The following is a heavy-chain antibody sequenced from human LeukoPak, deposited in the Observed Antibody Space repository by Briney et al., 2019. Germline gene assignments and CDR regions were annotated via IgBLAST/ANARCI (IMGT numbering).Heavy chain of an antibody. J-gene: IGHJ4*02. CDR3: ARDLGRYSSSSPFDY. V-gene: IGHV3-7*01. CDR1: GFTFSNYW. CDR2: IKQDGNEK. D-gene: IGHD6-6*01. Sequence: GGSLRLSCAASGFTFSNYWMDWVRQAPGKGLEWVANIKQDGNEKRYVDPVKGRFTISRDNAKNSLYLQMNSLRAEDTAVYYCARDLGRYSSSSPFDYWGLGTLVTVSS.